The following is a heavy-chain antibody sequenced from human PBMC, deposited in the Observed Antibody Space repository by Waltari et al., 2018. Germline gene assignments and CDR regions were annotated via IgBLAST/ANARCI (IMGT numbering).Heavy chain of an antibody. D-gene: IGHD4-4*01. Sequence: EVQLVESGGGLVQPGGSLRLSCAASGFTFSSYSMTWVRQAPGKGLEWGSYISSSSSTIYYADSVKGRFTISRDNAKNSLYLQMNSLRAEDTAVYYCANTLDYSNYPFDYWGQGTLVTVSS. V-gene: IGHV3-48*01. CDR1: GFTFSSYS. CDR3: ANTLDYSNYPFDY. J-gene: IGHJ4*02. CDR2: ISSSSSTI.